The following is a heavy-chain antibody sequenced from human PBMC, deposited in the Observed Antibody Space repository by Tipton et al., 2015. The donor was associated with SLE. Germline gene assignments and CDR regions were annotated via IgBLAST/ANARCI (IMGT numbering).Heavy chain of an antibody. Sequence: TLSLTCNVSGVSIMSGGYYWTWIRQPAGRGLEWIGRIYSNGATNYNPSLMSRVTISVDTPKNQFSLKLTSVTAADTAAYYCARDLGSPGNWFDPWGQGTLVTVSS. CDR1: GVSIMSGGYY. J-gene: IGHJ5*02. D-gene: IGHD1-26*01. CDR2: IYSNGAT. V-gene: IGHV4-61*02. CDR3: ARDLGSPGNWFDP.